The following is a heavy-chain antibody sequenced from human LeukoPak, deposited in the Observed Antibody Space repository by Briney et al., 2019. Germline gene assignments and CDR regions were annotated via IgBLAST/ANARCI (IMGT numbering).Heavy chain of an antibody. CDR3: ARQDGGGLYYFDY. Sequence: GESLKISCKGSGYSFTHYWIAWVRQMPGKGPEWMGIIYPGGSVTRYSPSFQGQVTISADKSITTAYLQWSSLKASDTAIYYCARQDGGGLYYFDYWGQGTLVTVSS. D-gene: IGHD5-12*01. CDR2: IYPGGSVT. V-gene: IGHV5-51*01. CDR1: GYSFTHYW. J-gene: IGHJ4*02.